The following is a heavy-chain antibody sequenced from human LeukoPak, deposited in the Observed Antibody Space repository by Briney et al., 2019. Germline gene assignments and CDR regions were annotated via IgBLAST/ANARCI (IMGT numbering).Heavy chain of an antibody. CDR2: INPSSGST. CDR1: GYTFTSYY. D-gene: IGHD6-6*01. V-gene: IGHV1-46*01. J-gene: IGHJ4*02. CDR3: ARGQTFYSSSSQLHDY. Sequence: ASVKVSCKASGYTFTSYYMHWVRQAPGQGLEWMGIINPSSGSTSYAQKFQGRVTMTRDTSTSTVYMELSGLRSEDTAVYYCARGQTFYSSSSQLHDYWGQGTLVTVSS.